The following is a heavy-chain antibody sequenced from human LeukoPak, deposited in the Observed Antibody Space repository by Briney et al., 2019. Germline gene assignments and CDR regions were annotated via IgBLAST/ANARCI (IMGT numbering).Heavy chain of an antibody. CDR2: MNPNSGNT. D-gene: IGHD3-3*01. J-gene: IGHJ4*02. CDR1: GGTFSSYA. V-gene: IGHV1-8*02. CDR3: ARWNYDFWSGYHRPSDY. Sequence: GASVKVSCKASGGTFSSYAISWVRQATGQGLEWMGWMNPNSGNTGYAQKFQGRVTMTRNTSISTAYMELSSLRSEDTAVYYCARWNYDFWSGYHRPSDYWGQGTLVTVSS.